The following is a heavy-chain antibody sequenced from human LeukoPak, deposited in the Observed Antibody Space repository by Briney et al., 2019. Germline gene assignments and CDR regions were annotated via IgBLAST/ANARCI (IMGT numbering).Heavy chain of an antibody. Sequence: GGSLRLSCAASGFTVSRNYMNWVRQAPGKGLEWVSVIYSGGSTYYADSVKGRFTISRDDSKKTVCLQMNSLRAEDTAVYYCARESDILTGYPFDYWGQGTLVTASS. CDR2: IYSGGST. CDR1: GFTVSRNY. J-gene: IGHJ4*02. D-gene: IGHD3-9*01. V-gene: IGHV3-66*01. CDR3: ARESDILTGYPFDY.